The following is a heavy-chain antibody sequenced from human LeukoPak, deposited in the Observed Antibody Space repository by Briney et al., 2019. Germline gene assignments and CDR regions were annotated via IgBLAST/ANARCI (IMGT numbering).Heavy chain of an antibody. Sequence: GGSLRLSCAASGFTFSSYGMHWVRQAPGKGLERVAFIRYDGSNKYYADSVKGRFTISRDNSKNTLYLQMNSLRAEDTAVYYCAKDSNDYVWGSYRYTGYFDYWGQGTLVTVSS. D-gene: IGHD3-16*02. CDR2: IRYDGSNK. V-gene: IGHV3-30*02. CDR3: AKDSNDYVWGSYRYTGYFDY. J-gene: IGHJ4*02. CDR1: GFTFSSYG.